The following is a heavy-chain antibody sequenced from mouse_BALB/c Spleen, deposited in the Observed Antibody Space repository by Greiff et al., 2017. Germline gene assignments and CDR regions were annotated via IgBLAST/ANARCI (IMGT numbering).Heavy chain of an antibody. CDR3: ARGGLSLYAMDY. Sequence: VKLEESGPGLVAPTQSLSITCTVSGFSLTSYGVHWVRQPPGKGLEWLGVIWAGGSTNYNSALMSRLSISKDNSKSQVFLKMNSLQTDDTAMYYCARGGLSLYAMDYWGQGTSVTVSS. CDR2: IWAGGST. D-gene: IGHD1-1*02. CDR1: GFSLTSYG. V-gene: IGHV2-9*02. J-gene: IGHJ4*01.